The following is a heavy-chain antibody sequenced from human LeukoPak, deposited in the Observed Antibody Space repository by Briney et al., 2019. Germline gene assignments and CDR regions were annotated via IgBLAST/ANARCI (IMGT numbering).Heavy chain of an antibody. D-gene: IGHD3-3*01. CDR3: AKAPDDFWSGYYAH. J-gene: IGHJ4*02. Sequence: PGGSLRLSCAASGFTFDDYAMHWVRQAPGKGLEWVSGISWNSGSIGYADSVKGRFTISRDNAENSLYLQMNSLRAEDTALYYCAKAPDDFWSGYYAHWGQGTLVTVSS. CDR1: GFTFDDYA. V-gene: IGHV3-9*01. CDR2: ISWNSGSI.